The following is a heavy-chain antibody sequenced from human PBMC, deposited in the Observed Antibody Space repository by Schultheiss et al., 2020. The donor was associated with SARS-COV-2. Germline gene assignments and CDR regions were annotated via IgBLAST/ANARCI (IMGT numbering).Heavy chain of an antibody. D-gene: IGHD2-2*01. CDR1: GFTFSNYD. Sequence: GESLKISCAASGFTFSNYDMHWVRQATGKGLVWVARINIDGSSTTYADSVKGRFTISRDNSKNTVYLLMSSLRGEDTAVYHCVKARGSSTWRGLMDVWGKGTTVTVSS. V-gene: IGHV3-74*01. J-gene: IGHJ6*04. CDR2: INIDGSST. CDR3: VKARGSSTWRGLMDV.